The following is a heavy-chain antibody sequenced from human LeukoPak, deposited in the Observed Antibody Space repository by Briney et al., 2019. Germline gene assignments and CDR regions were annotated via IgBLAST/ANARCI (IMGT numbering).Heavy chain of an antibody. Sequence: GGSLRLSCAASGFTFSSYGMHWVRQAPGKGLEWVAVIWYDGSNKYYVDSVKGRFTISRDNSKNTLYLQMNSLRVEDTAVYYCATYSTRNAREFQSWGQGTLVTVSS. D-gene: IGHD4-11*01. CDR2: IWYDGSNK. CDR1: GFTFSSYG. CDR3: ATYSTRNAREFQS. J-gene: IGHJ1*01. V-gene: IGHV3-33*01.